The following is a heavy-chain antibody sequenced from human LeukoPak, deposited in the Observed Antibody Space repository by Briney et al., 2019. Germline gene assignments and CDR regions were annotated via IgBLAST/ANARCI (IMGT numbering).Heavy chain of an antibody. CDR2: INPNSGGT. J-gene: IGHJ5*02. CDR1: GYTFTGYY. CDR3: ARESPSIVVVPAATGNWFDP. Sequence: ASVKVSCKASGYTFTGYYMHWVRQAPGQGLEWMGWINPNSGGTNYAQKLQGRVTMTTDTSTSTAYMELRSLRSDDTAVYYCARESPSIVVVPAATGNWFDPWGQGTLVTVSS. V-gene: IGHV1-2*02. D-gene: IGHD2-2*01.